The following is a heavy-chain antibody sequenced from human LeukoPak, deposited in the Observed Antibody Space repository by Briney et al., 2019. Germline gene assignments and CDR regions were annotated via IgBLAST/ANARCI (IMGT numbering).Heavy chain of an antibody. CDR1: GGSISSGDYY. V-gene: IGHV4-30-4*01. Sequence: SETLSLTCTVSGGSISSGDYYWSWIRQPPGKGLEWIGYIYYSGSTYYNPSLKSRVTISVYTSKNQFSLKLSSVTAADTAVYYCARGPSYGDFFFDYWGQGTLVTVSS. D-gene: IGHD4-17*01. CDR3: ARGPSYGDFFFDY. J-gene: IGHJ4*02. CDR2: IYYSGST.